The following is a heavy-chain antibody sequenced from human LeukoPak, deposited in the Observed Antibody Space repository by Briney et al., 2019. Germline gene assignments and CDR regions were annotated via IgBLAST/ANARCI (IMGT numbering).Heavy chain of an antibody. D-gene: IGHD6-19*01. CDR1: GGSFSGYY. CDR2: IYYSGST. Sequence: PSETLSLTCAVYGGSFSGYYWSWIRQHPGKGLEWIGYIYYSGSTYYNPSLKSRVTISVDTSKNQFSLKLSSVTAADTAVYYCAREGIAVAETLIWGQGTLVTVSS. J-gene: IGHJ4*02. V-gene: IGHV4-31*11. CDR3: AREGIAVAETLI.